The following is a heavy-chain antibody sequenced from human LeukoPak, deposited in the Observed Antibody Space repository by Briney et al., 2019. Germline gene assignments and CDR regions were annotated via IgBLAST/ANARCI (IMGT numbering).Heavy chain of an antibody. CDR1: GFTFNNYW. J-gene: IGHJ4*02. V-gene: IGHV3-7*01. CDR3: ARGLLWFGELSRFDH. CDR2: IKQDGGER. Sequence: GGSLRLSCAASGFTFNNYWVNWVRQAPGKGLEWVANIKQDGGERYFLESVKGRFTISIENAKHSVYLQMNRHRAKNKTMYYCARGLLWFGELSRFDHWGQGTLVSVSS. D-gene: IGHD3-10*01.